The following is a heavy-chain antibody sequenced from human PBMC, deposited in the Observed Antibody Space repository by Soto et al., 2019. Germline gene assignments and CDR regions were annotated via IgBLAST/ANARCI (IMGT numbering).Heavy chain of an antibody. V-gene: IGHV3-64D*08. CDR3: VKGDDSSGYYYVGDYYYGMDV. J-gene: IGHJ6*02. CDR2: ISSNGGST. Sequence: PGGSLRLSCSASGFTFSSYAMHWVRQAPGKGLEYVSAISSNGGSTYYADSVKGRFTISRDNSKNTLYLQMSSLRAEDTAVYYCVKGDDSSGYYYVGDYYYGMDVWGQGTTVTVSS. CDR1: GFTFSSYA. D-gene: IGHD3-22*01.